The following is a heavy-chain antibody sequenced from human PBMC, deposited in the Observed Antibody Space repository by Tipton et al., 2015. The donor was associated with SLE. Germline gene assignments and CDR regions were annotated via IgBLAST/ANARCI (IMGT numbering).Heavy chain of an antibody. CDR3: ARGKDIVVARDAFDI. J-gene: IGHJ3*02. D-gene: IGHD2-15*01. CDR2: IYTSGST. CDR1: GGSISSYY. Sequence: TLSLTCTVSGGSISSYYWSWIRQPPGKGLEWIGHIYTSGSTNYNPSLKSRVTISVDTSKNQFSLKLSSVTAADTAVYYCARGKDIVVARDAFDIWGQGTMVAVSS. V-gene: IGHV4-4*08.